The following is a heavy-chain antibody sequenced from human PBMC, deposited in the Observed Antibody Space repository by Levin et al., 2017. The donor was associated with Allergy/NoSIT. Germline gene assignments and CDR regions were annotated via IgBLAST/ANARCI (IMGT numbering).Heavy chain of an antibody. CDR2: ISSSGGTT. D-gene: IGHD2-8*01. V-gene: IGHV3-23*01. CDR1: EFPFGSSA. CDR3: AKCQGVRMVYATAGWFDP. Sequence: LSLPCAASEFPFGSSAMTWVRQAPGKGLEWVSGISSSGGTTYYTDSVKGRFTISRDNSKNTLYLQMNSLRAEDTAVYYCAKCQGVRMVYATAGWFDPWGQGTLVTVSS. J-gene: IGHJ5*02.